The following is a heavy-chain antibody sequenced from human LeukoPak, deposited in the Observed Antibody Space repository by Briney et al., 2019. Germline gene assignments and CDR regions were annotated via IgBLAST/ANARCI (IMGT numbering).Heavy chain of an antibody. CDR2: INTNTGNP. V-gene: IGHV7-4-1*02. D-gene: IGHD2-15*01. CDR1: GYTCTNYA. Sequence: ASVKVSCKASGYTCTNYAMNWVRQAPGQGLEWMGWINTNTGNPTYAQGFTGRFVFSLDTSVSTAYVQISSLKAEDTAVYYCARGYCSGDSCYSRHFDYWGQGTLVTVSS. CDR3: ARGYCSGDSCYSRHFDY. J-gene: IGHJ4*02.